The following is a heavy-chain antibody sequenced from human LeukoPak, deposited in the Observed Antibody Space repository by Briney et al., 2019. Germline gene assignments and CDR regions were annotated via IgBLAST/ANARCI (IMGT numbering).Heavy chain of an antibody. CDR2: ISSGTSYI. J-gene: IGHJ4*02. CDR3: ARGRWIQLPYFDY. V-gene: IGHV3-21*01. Sequence: PGGSLRLSCAASGFTFSSYSMNWVRQAPGKGLEWVSSISSGTSYIYYADSVKGRFTISRDNAKNSLYLQMNSLRAEDTAVYYCARGRWIQLPYFDYWGQGTLVTVSS. CDR1: GFTFSSYS. D-gene: IGHD5-18*01.